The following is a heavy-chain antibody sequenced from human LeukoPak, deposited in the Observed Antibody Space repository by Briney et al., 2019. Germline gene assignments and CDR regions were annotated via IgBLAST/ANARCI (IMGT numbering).Heavy chain of an antibody. V-gene: IGHV1-8*01. CDR1: GYTFSDYD. D-gene: IGHD3-10*01. CDR2: INPSSGST. CDR3: ARWGVHNSAPDWFDP. Sequence: ASVKVPCKASGYTFSDYDLDWVRQATGQGLEWMGWINPSSGSTGYAEKFQGRVTMTRNTSISTAYMELSSLTSEDTAVYYCARWGVHNSAPDWFDPWGQGTLVTVSS. J-gene: IGHJ5*02.